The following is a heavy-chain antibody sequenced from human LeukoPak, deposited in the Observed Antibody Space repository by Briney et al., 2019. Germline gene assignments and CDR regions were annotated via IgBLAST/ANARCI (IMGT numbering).Heavy chain of an antibody. Sequence: PGGSLRLSCAASGFTFSSYDMHWVRQAPGKGLEWVTFRRHDGGNKYYADSVRGRFTISRDSSKNTLYLQMDSLRAEDTAVYFCARAGYCSSTSCSSYMDVWGKGTTVTVSS. D-gene: IGHD2-2*01. CDR1: GFTFSSYD. J-gene: IGHJ6*03. CDR3: ARAGYCSSTSCSSYMDV. V-gene: IGHV3-30*02. CDR2: RRHDGGNK.